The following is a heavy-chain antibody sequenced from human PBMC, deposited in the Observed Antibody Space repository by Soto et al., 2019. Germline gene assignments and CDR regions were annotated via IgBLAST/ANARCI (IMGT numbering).Heavy chain of an antibody. D-gene: IGHD3-10*01. CDR1: NGCCSGYY. CDR3: ARGFRGSYYRRTYYFAY. V-gene: IGHV4-34*01. Sequence: SETLSLTWGVWNGCCSGYYWSWIRKPPGKGLEWIGELNHSGSTNYNPSLKSRVTISVDTSKNQFSLKLSSVTAADTAVYYCARGFRGSYYRRTYYFAYWGQGTLVTVSS. CDR2: LNHSGST. J-gene: IGHJ4*02.